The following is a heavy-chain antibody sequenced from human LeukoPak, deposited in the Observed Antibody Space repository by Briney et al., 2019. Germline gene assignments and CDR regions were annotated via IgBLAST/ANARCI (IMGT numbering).Heavy chain of an antibody. V-gene: IGHV1-69*04. D-gene: IGHD4-23*01. CDR1: GGTFSSSA. Sequence: SVKVSCKTSGGTFSSSAITWVRQAPGQGLEWMGRIIPALNITSYAQKFQGRVTMTRDTSISTAYMELSSLGSDDTAVYYCARDQDDYGGPWGQGTLVTVSS. CDR3: ARDQDDYGGP. CDR2: IIPALNIT. J-gene: IGHJ5*02.